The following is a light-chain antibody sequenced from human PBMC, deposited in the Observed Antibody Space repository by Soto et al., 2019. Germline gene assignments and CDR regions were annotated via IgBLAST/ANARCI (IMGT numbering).Light chain of an antibody. CDR2: EVT. V-gene: IGLV2-23*02. CDR1: SSDVGSYKL. Sequence: QSALTQPASVSGSPGQSITISCTGTSSDVGSYKLVSWYQQHPGKAPKLMIYEVTKRPSGVSDRFSGSKSGNTASLTISGLQAEDEADYYCCSYASSSTYDFGSGTKVTVL. CDR3: CSYASSSTYD. J-gene: IGLJ1*01.